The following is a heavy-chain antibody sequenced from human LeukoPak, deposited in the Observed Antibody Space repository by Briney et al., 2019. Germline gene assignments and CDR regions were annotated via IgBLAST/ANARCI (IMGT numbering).Heavy chain of an antibody. CDR2: IYHSGST. D-gene: IGHD5-24*01. V-gene: IGHV4-38-2*01. J-gene: IGHJ4*02. CDR3: AIQRWLQFH. CDR1: GYSISSGYY. Sequence: SETLSLTCAVSGYSISSGYYWGWIRQPPGKGLEWIGSIYHSGSTNYNPSLKSRVTISVDTSKNQFSLKLSSVTAADTAVYYCAIQRWLQFHWGQGTLVTVSS.